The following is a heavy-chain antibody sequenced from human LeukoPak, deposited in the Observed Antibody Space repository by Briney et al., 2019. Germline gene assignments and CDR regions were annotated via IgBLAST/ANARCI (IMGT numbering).Heavy chain of an antibody. CDR1: GGSISSGGYH. Sequence: SETLSLTCTVSGGSISSGGYHWSWIRQPPGKGLEWIGYIYHSGSTYYNPSLKSRVTISVDRSKNQFSLKLSSVTAADTAVYYCARANSSGWYIHDAFDIWGQGTMVTVSS. J-gene: IGHJ3*02. CDR3: ARANSSGWYIHDAFDI. V-gene: IGHV4-30-2*01. CDR2: IYHSGST. D-gene: IGHD6-19*01.